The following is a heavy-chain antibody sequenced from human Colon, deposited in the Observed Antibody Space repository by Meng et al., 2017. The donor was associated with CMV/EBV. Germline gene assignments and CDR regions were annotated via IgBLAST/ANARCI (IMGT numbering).Heavy chain of an antibody. V-gene: IGHV3-9*01. CDR1: GFTFDEHV. CDR3: AKDRDCTSNSCPNYDMDV. J-gene: IGHJ6*02. D-gene: IGHD2-2*01. Sequence: SLRLSCVASGFTFDEHVIHWVRLAPGKGLEWVSGITWNSGSIGYADSVKGRFTISRDNAKNSVYLQMNSLRVEDTALYFCAKDRDCTSNSCPNYDMDVWGQGTTVTVSS. CDR2: ITWNSGSI.